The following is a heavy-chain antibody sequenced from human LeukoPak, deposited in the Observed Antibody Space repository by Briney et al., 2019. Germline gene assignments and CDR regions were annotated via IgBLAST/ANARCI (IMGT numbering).Heavy chain of an antibody. CDR2: IRFNGNDK. Sequence: GGSLRLSCAASVFTLSSYVMHGVRQAPGKGLEWVAMIRFNGNDKFYIDSVKGRFTISRDISKNTQYLQMNSLTIEDTAVYYCARDATGWFSDYWGQGTPVTVSS. V-gene: IGHV3-30*02. CDR1: VFTLSSYV. CDR3: ARDATGWFSDY. J-gene: IGHJ4*02. D-gene: IGHD6-19*01.